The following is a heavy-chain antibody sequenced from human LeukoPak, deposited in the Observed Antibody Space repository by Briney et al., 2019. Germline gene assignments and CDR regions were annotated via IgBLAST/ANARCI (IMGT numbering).Heavy chain of an antibody. D-gene: IGHD5-18*01. Sequence: ASVKVSCKASGYTFTGYYMHWVRQAPGQGLEWMGWINPNSGGTNHAQKFQGRVTMTRDTSISTAYMELSRLRSDDTAVYYCARGALAMVTYGLDYWGQGTLVTVSS. J-gene: IGHJ4*02. CDR3: ARGALAMVTYGLDY. CDR1: GYTFTGYY. V-gene: IGHV1-2*02. CDR2: INPNSGGT.